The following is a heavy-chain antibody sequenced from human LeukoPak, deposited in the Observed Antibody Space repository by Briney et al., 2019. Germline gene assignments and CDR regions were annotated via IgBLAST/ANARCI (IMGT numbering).Heavy chain of an antibody. Sequence: ASVKVSCKASGYTFTGYYMHWVRQAPGQGLEWMGWINPNSGGTNYAQKFQGRVTMTRDTSISTAYMELSRLRSDDTAVYYCARVTREAARYWYFDLWGRGTLVTVSS. D-gene: IGHD6-6*01. CDR2: INPNSGGT. CDR3: ARVTREAARYWYFDL. CDR1: GYTFTGYY. J-gene: IGHJ2*01. V-gene: IGHV1-2*02.